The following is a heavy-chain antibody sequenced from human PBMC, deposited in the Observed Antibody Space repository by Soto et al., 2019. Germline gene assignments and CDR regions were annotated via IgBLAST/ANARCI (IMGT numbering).Heavy chain of an antibody. D-gene: IGHD3-9*01. CDR3: AGNFDWPLYGYYYGMDV. CDR1: GGSISSYY. Sequence: SETLSLTCTVSGGSISSYYWSWIRQPPGKGLEWIGYIYYSGSTNYNPSLKSRVTISVDTSKNQFSLKLSSVTAADTAVYYCAGNFDWPLYGYYYGMDVWGQGTTVAVAS. V-gene: IGHV4-59*01. CDR2: IYYSGST. J-gene: IGHJ6*02.